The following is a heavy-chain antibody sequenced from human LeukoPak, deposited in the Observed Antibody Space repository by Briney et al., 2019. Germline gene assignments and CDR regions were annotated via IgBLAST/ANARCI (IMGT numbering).Heavy chain of an antibody. J-gene: IGHJ4*02. CDR1: GFTVSSNY. D-gene: IGHD6-19*01. CDR3: ARGARIAVALYYLDS. Sequence: PGGSLRLSCAASGFTVSSNYMSWVRQAPGKGLEWVSVIYSGGSTYYADAVKGRCTISRDNSNNTLYLQMNSLRAEDTAVYYCARGARIAVALYYLDSWGQGTLVTVSS. CDR2: IYSGGST. V-gene: IGHV3-53*01.